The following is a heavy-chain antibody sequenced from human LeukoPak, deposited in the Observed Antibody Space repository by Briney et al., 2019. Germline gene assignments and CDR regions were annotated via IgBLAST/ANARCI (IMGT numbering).Heavy chain of an antibody. Sequence: GGSLRLSCAASGFTFSDYYMSWIRQAPGKGLEWVSYISNSGSTIYYADSVKGRFTISRDNAKNSLYPQMNSLRAEDTAVYYCARDQSYYGSGSPMNVWGKGTTVTVSS. CDR3: ARDQSYYGSGSPMNV. V-gene: IGHV3-11*04. CDR1: GFTFSDYY. D-gene: IGHD3-10*01. CDR2: ISNSGSTI. J-gene: IGHJ6*03.